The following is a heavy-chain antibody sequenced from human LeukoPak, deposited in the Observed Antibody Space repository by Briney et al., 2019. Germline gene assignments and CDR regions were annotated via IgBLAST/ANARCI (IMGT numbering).Heavy chain of an antibody. V-gene: IGHV1-69*13. D-gene: IGHD6-19*01. J-gene: IGHJ4*02. CDR2: LIPIFGTA. Sequence: SVKVSCKASGGTFSSYAISWVRQAPGQGLEWMGGLIPIFGTANYAQKFQGRVTITADESTSTAYMELSSLRSEDTAVYYCAETAYGSSGWYGAFDYWGQGTLVTVSS. CDR3: AETAYGSSGWYGAFDY. CDR1: GGTFSSYA.